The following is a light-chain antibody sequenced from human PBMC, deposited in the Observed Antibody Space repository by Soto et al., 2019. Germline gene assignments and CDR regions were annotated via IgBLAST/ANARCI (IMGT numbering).Light chain of an antibody. J-gene: IGLJ2*01. CDR2: RNN. V-gene: IGLV1-47*01. Sequence: QPVLTQPPSASGTPGQRVTISCSGSSSNIGGNYVYWYQQLPGRAPKLLIYRNNQRPSGVPDRFSGSKSGTSASLAISGLRAEDEAHYYCAAWDDSLSGVVFGGGTKLTVL. CDR1: SSNIGGNY. CDR3: AAWDDSLSGVV.